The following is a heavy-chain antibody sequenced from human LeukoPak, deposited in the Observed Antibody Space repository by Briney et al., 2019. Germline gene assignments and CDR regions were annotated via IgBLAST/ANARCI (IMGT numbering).Heavy chain of an antibody. CDR1: GFTFSDCY. CDR3: ARGESSSSTDYFDY. D-gene: IGHD6-6*01. CDR2: ISSSGSTI. Sequence: GGSLRLSCAASGFTFSDCYMSWIRQAPGKGLEWVSYISSSGSTIYYADSVKGRFTISRDNAKNSLYLQMNSLRAEDTAVYYCARGESSSSTDYFDYWGQGTLVTVSS. V-gene: IGHV3-11*01. J-gene: IGHJ4*02.